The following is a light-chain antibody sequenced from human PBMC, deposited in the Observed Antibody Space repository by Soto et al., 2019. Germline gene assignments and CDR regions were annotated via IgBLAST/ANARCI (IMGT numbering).Light chain of an antibody. CDR2: KAS. Sequence: DIQMTLSPATLSGTVGDRVTITCRASQTISSWLAWYQQKPGKAPKLLIYKASTLKSGVPSRFSGSGSGTEFTLTISSLQPDDFATYYCQQYSSRSPFGQGTKVDIK. CDR3: QQYSSRSP. J-gene: IGKJ1*01. CDR1: QTISSW. V-gene: IGKV1-5*03.